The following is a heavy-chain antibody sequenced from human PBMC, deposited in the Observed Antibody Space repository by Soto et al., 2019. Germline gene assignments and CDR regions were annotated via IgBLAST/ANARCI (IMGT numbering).Heavy chain of an antibody. V-gene: IGHV3-21*01. D-gene: IGHD3-3*01. J-gene: IGHJ6*02. CDR2: ISSSSSYI. Sequence: GGSLRLSCAASGFTFSSYSMNWVRQAPGKGLEWVSSISSSSSYIYYADSVKGRFTISRDNAKNSLYLQMNSLRAEDTAVYYCAIDIVTIFGVVIIPHYGMDVWGQGTTVTVSS. CDR1: GFTFSSYS. CDR3: AIDIVTIFGVVIIPHYGMDV.